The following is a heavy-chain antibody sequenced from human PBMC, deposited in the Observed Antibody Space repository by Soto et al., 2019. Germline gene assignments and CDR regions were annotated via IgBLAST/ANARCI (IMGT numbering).Heavy chain of an antibody. V-gene: IGHV1-3*01. CDR1: GYTFTSYA. D-gene: IGHD3-9*01. CDR2: INAGNGNT. J-gene: IGHJ4*02. CDR3: AKDRQPDGIWTFDL. Sequence: ASVKVSCKASGYTFTSYAMHWVRQAPGQRLEWMGWINAGNGNTKYSQKFQGRVTITRDTSASTAYMELSSLRSEDTAVYYCAKDRQPDGIWTFDLWGQGTLVTVSS.